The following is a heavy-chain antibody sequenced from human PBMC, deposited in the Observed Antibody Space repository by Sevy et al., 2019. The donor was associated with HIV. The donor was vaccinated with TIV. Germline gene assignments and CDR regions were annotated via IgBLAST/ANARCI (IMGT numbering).Heavy chain of an antibody. V-gene: IGHV1-24*01. CDR2: FDPEDGET. CDR1: GCTLTELS. Sequence: ASVKVSCKVSGCTLTELSMHWVRQAPGKGLEWMGGFDPEDGETIYALKFQGRVTMTEDTSTDTAYLELSSLRSEDTAVYYCATATGTTRTVDYFDYWGQGTLVTVSS. D-gene: IGHD1-1*01. CDR3: ATATGTTRTVDYFDY. J-gene: IGHJ4*02.